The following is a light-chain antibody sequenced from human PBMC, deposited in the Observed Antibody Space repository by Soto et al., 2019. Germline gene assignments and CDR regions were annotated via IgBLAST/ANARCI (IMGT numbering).Light chain of an antibody. J-gene: IGKJ1*01. CDR1: QSVSISY. V-gene: IGKV3-20*01. CDR3: QQYDSSPRT. CDR2: RTS. Sequence: EIVLTQSPGTLSLSPGERATLSCRSSQSVSISYLAWYQQKPGQAPRLLIYRTSNRATGIPDRFSGSGSGTDFTLTISRLEPEDFAVYWCQQYDSSPRTFGQGTKVDI.